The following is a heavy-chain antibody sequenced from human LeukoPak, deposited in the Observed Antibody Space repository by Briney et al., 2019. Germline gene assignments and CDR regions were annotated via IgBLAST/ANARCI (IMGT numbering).Heavy chain of an antibody. CDR2: IYYSGST. V-gene: IGHV4-39*01. Sequence: SETLSLTCNVSGGSISSSSYYWGWIRQPPGKGLEWIGSIYYSGSTYYNPSLKSRVTISVDTSKNQFSLKLSSVTAADTAVYYCARPLAGYSSGWYEGDDAFDIWGQGTMVTVSS. J-gene: IGHJ3*02. CDR1: GGSISSSSYY. CDR3: ARPLAGYSSGWYEGDDAFDI. D-gene: IGHD6-19*01.